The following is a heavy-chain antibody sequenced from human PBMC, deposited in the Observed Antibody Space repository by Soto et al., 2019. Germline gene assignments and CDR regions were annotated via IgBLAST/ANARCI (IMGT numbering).Heavy chain of an antibody. CDR3: ARGLMVRGVPAGGIRTKNDY. CDR1: GGSFSGYY. CDR2: INHSGST. J-gene: IGHJ4*02. Sequence: SETLSLTCAVYGGSFSGYYWSWIRQPPGKGLEWIGEINHSGSTNYNPSLKSRVTISVDTSKNQFSLKLSSVTAADTAVYYCARGLMVRGVPAGGIRTKNDYWGQGTLVTVSS. V-gene: IGHV4-34*01. D-gene: IGHD3-10*01.